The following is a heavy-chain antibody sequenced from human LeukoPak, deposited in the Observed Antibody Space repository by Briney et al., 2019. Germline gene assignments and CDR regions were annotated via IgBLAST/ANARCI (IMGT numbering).Heavy chain of an antibody. Sequence: PGGSLRLSCAASGFTFSSYSMNWVRQAPGKGLEWVSSISSSSSYIYYADSVKGRFTISRDNAKNSLYLQMNSLRAEDTAVYYCAKTPDYDIAVAVPLDYWGQGTLVTVSS. CDR1: GFTFSSYS. CDR3: AKTPDYDIAVAVPLDY. J-gene: IGHJ4*02. CDR2: ISSSSSYI. D-gene: IGHD6-19*01. V-gene: IGHV3-21*01.